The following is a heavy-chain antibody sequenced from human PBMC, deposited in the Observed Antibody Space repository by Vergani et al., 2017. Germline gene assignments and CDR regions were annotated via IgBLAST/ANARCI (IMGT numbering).Heavy chain of an antibody. V-gene: IGHV1-2*02. Sequence: QVQLVQSGAEVKKPGALVKVSCKASGYTFTGYYMHWVRQAPGQGLEWMGWINPNSGGTNYAQKFQGRVTMTRDTSISTAYMELSRLRSDDTAVYYCARPRSPGYCSSTSCYGGNDAFDIWGQGTMVTVSS. J-gene: IGHJ3*02. CDR1: GYTFTGYY. CDR3: ARPRSPGYCSSTSCYGGNDAFDI. CDR2: INPNSGGT. D-gene: IGHD2-2*01.